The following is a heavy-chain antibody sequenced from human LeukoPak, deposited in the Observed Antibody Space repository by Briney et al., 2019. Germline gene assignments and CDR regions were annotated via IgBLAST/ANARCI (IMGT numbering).Heavy chain of an antibody. CDR2: IYYTGTT. J-gene: IGHJ4*02. CDR3: TRGRYRLDY. V-gene: IGHV4-59*01. CDR1: GDSFSSYY. D-gene: IGHD4-11*01. Sequence: PSETLSLTCTVSGDSFSSYYWSWIRQPPGKGLECIGYIYYTGTTKYNPSLKSRVAISIDTSKNQFSLKLSSVTAADTAMYYCTRGRYRLDYWGQGSLVTVSS.